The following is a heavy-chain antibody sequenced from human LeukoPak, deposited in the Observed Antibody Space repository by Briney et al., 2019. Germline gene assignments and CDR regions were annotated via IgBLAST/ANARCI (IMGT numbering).Heavy chain of an antibody. CDR1: GFTFSDYY. D-gene: IGHD5-18*01. CDR2: ISGSGGST. V-gene: IGHV3-23*01. CDR3: AGGTIQLWFVY. Sequence: GGSLRLSCAASGFTFSDYYMSWIRQAPGKGLEWVSAISGSGGSTYYADSVKGRFTISRDNSKNTLYLQMNSLRAEDTAVYYCAGGTIQLWFVYWGQGTLVTVSS. J-gene: IGHJ4*02.